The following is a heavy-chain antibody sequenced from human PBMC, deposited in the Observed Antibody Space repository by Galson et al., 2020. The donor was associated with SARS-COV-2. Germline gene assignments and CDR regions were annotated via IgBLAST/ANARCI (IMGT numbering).Heavy chain of an antibody. Sequence: GGSLRLSCAASGFTFSSYAMHWVRQAPGKGLEWVAVISYDGSNKYYADSVKGRFTISRDNSKNTLYLQMNSLRAEDTAVYYCARIGGGQQLPGWGQGTLVTVSS. CDR3: ARIGGGQQLPG. CDR2: ISYDGSNK. D-gene: IGHD6-13*01. J-gene: IGHJ4*02. CDR1: GFTFSSYA. V-gene: IGHV3-30*04.